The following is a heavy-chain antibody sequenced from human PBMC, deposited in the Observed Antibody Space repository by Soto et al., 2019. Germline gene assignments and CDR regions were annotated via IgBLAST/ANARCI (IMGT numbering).Heavy chain of an antibody. J-gene: IGHJ4*02. D-gene: IGHD4-17*01. V-gene: IGHV4-30-2*01. CDR1: GGSISSGGYS. Sequence: SETLSLTCAVSGGSISSGGYSWSWIRQPPGKGLEWIGYIYHSGSTYYNPSLKSRVTISVDRSKNQVSLKLSSVTAADTAVYYCASLYGDPGGYYFGYCGQGTLVSVSS. CDR3: ASLYGDPGGYYFGY. CDR2: IYHSGST.